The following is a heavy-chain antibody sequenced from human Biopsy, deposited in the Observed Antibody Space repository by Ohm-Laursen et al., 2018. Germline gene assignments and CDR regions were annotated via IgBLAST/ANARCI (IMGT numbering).Heavy chain of an antibody. CDR3: ARQEFATSPLDY. CDR2: IYYSGST. D-gene: IGHD3-10*01. V-gene: IGHV4-39*01. J-gene: IGHJ4*02. CDR1: GGSISRSSYY. Sequence: TLSLTCTATGGSISRSSYYWDWIRQPPGKGLEWIGSIYYSGSTYYNPSLKSRVTISADRSKNQFSLKLTSVTAADTAMYYCARQEFATSPLDYWGQGSLVTVSS.